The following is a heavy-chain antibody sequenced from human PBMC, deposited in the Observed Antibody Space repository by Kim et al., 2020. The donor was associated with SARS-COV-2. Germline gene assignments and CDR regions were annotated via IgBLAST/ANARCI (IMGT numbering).Heavy chain of an antibody. Sequence: GGSLRLSCAASGFNFKSYVMSWVRKAPGKGLEWVSGVSTSVGVTYYADSVKGRFTISRDNSKSTVYLQMNSLRAEDTAVYYCARDNGITTIVAVSHFDHWGQGTLVAVSS. V-gene: IGHV3-23*01. CDR1: GFNFKSYV. CDR2: VSTSVGVT. J-gene: IGHJ4*02. CDR3: ARDNGITTIVAVSHFDH. D-gene: IGHD3-22*01.